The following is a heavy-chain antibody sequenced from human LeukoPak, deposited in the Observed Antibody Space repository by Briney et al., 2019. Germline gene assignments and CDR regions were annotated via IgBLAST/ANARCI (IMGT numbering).Heavy chain of an antibody. CDR2: ISSSGSTI. V-gene: IGHV3-11*01. D-gene: IGHD3-16*02. J-gene: IGHJ6*02. CDR1: GFTFSDYY. CDR3: ARDRSHDYYGMDV. Sequence: GGSLRLSCAASGFTFSDYYMSWIRQAPGKGLEWVSYISSSGSTIYYADSVMGRFTISRDNAKNSLYLQMNSLRAEDTAVYYCARDRSHDYYGMDVWGQGTTVTVSS.